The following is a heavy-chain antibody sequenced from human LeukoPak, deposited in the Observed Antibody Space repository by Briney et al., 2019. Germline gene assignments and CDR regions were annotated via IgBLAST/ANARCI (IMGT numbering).Heavy chain of an antibody. V-gene: IGHV3-7*01. J-gene: IGHJ4*02. D-gene: IGHD5-18*01. CDR2: IKQDGSEK. Sequence: QSGGSLRLSCAASGFTFSSYEMSWVRQAPGKGLEWVANIKQDGSEKYYVDSVKGRFTISRDNAKNSLYLQMNSLRAEDTAVYYCARDRGKTSDTAMVTGYWGQGTLVTVSS. CDR3: ARDRGKTSDTAMVTGY. CDR1: GFTFSSYE.